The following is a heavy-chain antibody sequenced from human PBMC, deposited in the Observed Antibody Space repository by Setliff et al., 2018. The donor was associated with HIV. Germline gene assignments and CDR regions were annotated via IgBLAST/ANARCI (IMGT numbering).Heavy chain of an antibody. CDR1: GFAFSNYI. D-gene: IGHD3-22*01. CDR3: ARTNNNYYYDTSDYFAGYYFDS. J-gene: IGHJ4*02. V-gene: IGHV3-48*01. Sequence: PGGSLRLSCATSGFAFSNYIMHWVRQAPGKGLEWVSYISSVSGSTIYYADSVKGRFTISRDNAKNSMFLQMNSLGAEDTAVYYCARTNNNYYYDTSDYFAGYYFDSWGQGTLVTVSS. CDR2: ISSVSGSTI.